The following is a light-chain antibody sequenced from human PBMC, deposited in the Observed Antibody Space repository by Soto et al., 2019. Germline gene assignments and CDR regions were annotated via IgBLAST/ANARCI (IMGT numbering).Light chain of an antibody. Sequence: DIVMTQSPATLSVSPGERVTLSCRASQSVSRNLAWYQQKPGQPPRLLIFGASTRANGIPARFSGSGSGTEFTLTISSLQSEDVGVYYCQQDKNWPPITFGQGTRLEVK. V-gene: IGKV3D-15*01. CDR3: QQDKNWPPIT. CDR1: QSVSRN. CDR2: GAS. J-gene: IGKJ5*01.